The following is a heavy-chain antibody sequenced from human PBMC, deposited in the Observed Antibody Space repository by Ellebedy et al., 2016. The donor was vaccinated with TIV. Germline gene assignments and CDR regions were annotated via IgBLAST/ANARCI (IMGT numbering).Heavy chain of an antibody. Sequence: GGSLRLSXAASGFNVSYNYLSWVRQAPGKGLEWVSVIYSDGSTYYADSVKGRFTISRDNSKNTLYLQMSSLRAEDTAVYYCASGGPGQLEVCYYYGMDVWGQGTTVTVSS. V-gene: IGHV3-53*01. CDR1: GFNVSYNY. CDR2: IYSDGST. J-gene: IGHJ6*02. CDR3: ASGGPGQLEVCYYYGMDV. D-gene: IGHD6-6*01.